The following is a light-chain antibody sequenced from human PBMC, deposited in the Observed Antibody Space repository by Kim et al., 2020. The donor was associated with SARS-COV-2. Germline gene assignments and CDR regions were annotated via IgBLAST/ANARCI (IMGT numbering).Light chain of an antibody. CDR2: DVS. CDR3: CSYTGSLYV. Sequence: QSALTQPRSLSGSPGQSVTISCTGASTDVSISDYVSWYQQLPGQVPKLLIYDVSKRPSGVPDRFSGSKSGNTASLTISGLQADDEAHYYCCSYTGSLYVFGGGTKVTVL. CDR1: STDVSISDY. V-gene: IGLV2-11*01. J-gene: IGLJ1*01.